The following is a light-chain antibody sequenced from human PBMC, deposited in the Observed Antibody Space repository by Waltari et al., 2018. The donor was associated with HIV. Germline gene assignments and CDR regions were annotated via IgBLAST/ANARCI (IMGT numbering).Light chain of an antibody. Sequence: QSALTQPPSASGSPGQSVTISCTGTSSDVGGYSYVSWYQQHTGKAPKLMIYEVNKRPSGVPDRFAGSKSGNTASLTVSGLQAEDEADYYCSSYAGSNNLVFGGGTKLTVL. J-gene: IGLJ2*01. CDR3: SSYAGSNNLV. CDR1: SSDVGGYSY. V-gene: IGLV2-8*01. CDR2: EVN.